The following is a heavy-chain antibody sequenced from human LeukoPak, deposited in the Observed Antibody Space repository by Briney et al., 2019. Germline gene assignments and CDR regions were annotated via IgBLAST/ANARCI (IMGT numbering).Heavy chain of an antibody. CDR2: ISAYNGNT. D-gene: IGHD3-3*01. CDR1: GYTFTSYG. J-gene: IGHJ6*02. CDR3: ARGPRVLEDYYYGMDV. Sequence: ASVKVSCKASGYTFTSYGISWVRQAPGQGLEWMGWISAYNGNTNYAQKLQGRVTMTTDTSTSTAYMELRSLRSDDTAVYYCARGPRVLEDYYYGMDVWGQGTTVTVSS. V-gene: IGHV1-18*01.